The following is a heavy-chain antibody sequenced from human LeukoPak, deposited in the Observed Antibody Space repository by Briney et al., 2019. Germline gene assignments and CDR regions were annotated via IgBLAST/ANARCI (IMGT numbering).Heavy chain of an antibody. CDR2: IYTSGTI. CDR3: ARASRQSSSWLFDS. D-gene: IGHD6-13*01. J-gene: IGHJ4*02. V-gene: IGHV4-4*07. CDR1: GGTIGNYY. Sequence: SETLSLTCAVSGGTIGNYYWTWIRQPAGKGLEWIGRIYTSGTIHYNPSLKGRVTMSVDTSKNQFSLKLNSVTAADTAVYYCARASRQSSSWLFDSWGQGTLVIVSS.